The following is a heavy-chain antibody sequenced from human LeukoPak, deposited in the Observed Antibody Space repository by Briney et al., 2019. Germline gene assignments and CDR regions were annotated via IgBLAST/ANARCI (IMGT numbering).Heavy chain of an antibody. CDR3: ARYTSHWGDFDY. J-gene: IGHJ4*02. CDR2: IYYSGST. CDR1: GGSISSYY. D-gene: IGHD6-13*01. Sequence: SETLSLTCTVSGGSISSYYWSWIRQPPGKGLEWIGYIYYSGSTNYNPSLKSRVTISVDTSKNQFSLKQSSVTAADTAVYYCARYTSHWGDFDYWAREPWSPSPQ. V-gene: IGHV4-59*01.